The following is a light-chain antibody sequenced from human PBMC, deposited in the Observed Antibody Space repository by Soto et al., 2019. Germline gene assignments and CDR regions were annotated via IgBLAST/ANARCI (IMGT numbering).Light chain of an antibody. V-gene: IGLV2-14*01. CDR2: DVD. Sequence: QSALTQPASVSGSPGQSIAISCTGTSSDVGNYNFVSWYQQHPGKAPKLMIYDVDDRPSGISNRFSGSKSGNTASLTISGLQSDDWADYYCSSYTSNNTYVFGIGSRVTV. CDR1: SSDVGNYNF. CDR3: SSYTSNNTYV. J-gene: IGLJ1*01.